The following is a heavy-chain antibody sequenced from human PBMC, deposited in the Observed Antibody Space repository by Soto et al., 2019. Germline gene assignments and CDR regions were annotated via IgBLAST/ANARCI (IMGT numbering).Heavy chain of an antibody. CDR2: ISYDGSNK. D-gene: IGHD5-12*01. CDR3: ARDYYRFNSGYGFSMDV. J-gene: IGHJ6*02. Sequence: QVQLVESGGGVVQPGRSLRLSCAASGFTFSSYAMHWVRQAPGKGLEWVAVISYDGSNKYYADSVKGRFTISRDNSKNPLYLQMNSLRADDTAVYYCARDYYRFNSGYGFSMDVWGQGTTVTVSS. CDR1: GFTFSSYA. V-gene: IGHV3-30-3*01.